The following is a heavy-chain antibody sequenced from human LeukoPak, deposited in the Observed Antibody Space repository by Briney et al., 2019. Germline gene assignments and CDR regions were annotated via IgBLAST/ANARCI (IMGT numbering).Heavy chain of an antibody. CDR1: GYSFTAYY. D-gene: IGHD6-19*01. V-gene: IGHV1-2*02. CDR2: INPNSGGA. J-gene: IGHJ4*02. CDR3: ARSSAWFHFDC. Sequence: GASVKVSCKASGYSFTAYYVHWVRQAPGQGLEWMGWINPNSGGADYTQKFKGRVTMTWDTSISTAYMELSRLRSDDTAVYYCARSSAWFHFDCWGQGTLVTVAS.